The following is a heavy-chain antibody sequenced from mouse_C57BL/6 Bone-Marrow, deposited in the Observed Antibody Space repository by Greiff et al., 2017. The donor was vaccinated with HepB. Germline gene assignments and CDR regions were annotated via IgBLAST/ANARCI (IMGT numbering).Heavy chain of an antibody. D-gene: IGHD3-2*02. V-gene: IGHV15-2*01. J-gene: IGHJ3*01. Sequence: QVQLQQSGSELRSPGSSVKLSCKDSDSAVFPIAYMSWVRQNTGHGYECVGGIHPSIGRTIYGEKLEDKATLDADTLSNTAYLELNSLTSEDSAIYYCARHSSGSAWFAYWGQGTLVTVSA. CDR3: ARHSSGSAWFAY. CDR2: IHPSIGRT. CDR1: DSAVFPIAY.